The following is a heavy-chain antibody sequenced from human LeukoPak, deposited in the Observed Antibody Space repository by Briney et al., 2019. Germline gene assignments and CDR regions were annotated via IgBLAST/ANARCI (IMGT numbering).Heavy chain of an antibody. CDR1: GGSISPYS. J-gene: IGHJ6*03. V-gene: IGHV4-59*08. D-gene: IGHD3-22*01. Sequence: SETLSLTCTVSGGSISPYSWSWIRQPPGKGLEWIGYSFYCGGTNSNPSLKSRVTISVATSKNEFYLELSSVTAADTAVYYCARDYHDTSGYNYVGGYYYMDVWGKGTTVTVSS. CDR3: ARDYHDTSGYNYVGGYYYMDV. CDR2: SFYCGGT.